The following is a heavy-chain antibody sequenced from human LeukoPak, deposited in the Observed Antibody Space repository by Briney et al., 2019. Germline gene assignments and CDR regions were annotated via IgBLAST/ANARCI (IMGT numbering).Heavy chain of an antibody. Sequence: SETLSLTCAVYGGSFSGYYWSWIRQPPGKGLEWIGEINHSGSTNYNPSLKSRVIISVDTSKNQFSLKLSSVTAADTAVYYCARGPGYCSGGSCYAAYYYYYYGMDVWGQGTTVTVSS. CDR1: GGSFSGYY. V-gene: IGHV4-34*01. J-gene: IGHJ6*02. CDR3: ARGPGYCSGGSCYAAYYYYYYGMDV. D-gene: IGHD2-15*01. CDR2: INHSGST.